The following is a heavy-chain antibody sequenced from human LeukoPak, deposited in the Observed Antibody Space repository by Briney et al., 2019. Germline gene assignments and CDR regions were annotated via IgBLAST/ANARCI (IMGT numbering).Heavy chain of an antibody. Sequence: GGSLRLSCAASGFTFSSHWMHWVRQVPGKGLVWVSRINGDGRRITYADSVKGRFTISRDNAKNTLFLQMDSLRAEDTALYYCARDRPDGRTSFDYCGLGTLVTVSS. CDR2: INGDGRRI. D-gene: IGHD1-14*01. J-gene: IGHJ4*02. CDR1: GFTFSSHW. V-gene: IGHV3-74*03. CDR3: ARDRPDGRTSFDY.